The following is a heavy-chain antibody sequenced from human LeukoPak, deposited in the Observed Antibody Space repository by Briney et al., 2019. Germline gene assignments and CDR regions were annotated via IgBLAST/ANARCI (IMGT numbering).Heavy chain of an antibody. J-gene: IGHJ4*02. CDR2: INPNSGDT. V-gene: IGHV1-2*02. CDR3: ARDPSSRGNFDY. Sequence: GASVKVSCKASGYTFTSYYMHWVRQAPGQGLEWMGWINPNSGDTNYAQKFQGRVTMTRDMSINTAYVELGRLRSDDTTVYYCARDPSSRGNFDYWGQGTLVTVSS. CDR1: GYTFTSYY. D-gene: IGHD5-24*01.